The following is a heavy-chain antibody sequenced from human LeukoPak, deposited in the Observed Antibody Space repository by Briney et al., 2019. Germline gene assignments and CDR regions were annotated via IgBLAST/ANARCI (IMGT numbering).Heavy chain of an antibody. Sequence: PGESLKISCKGSGYSFTSYWIGWVRQMPGKGLEWMGIIYPGDSDTRYSPSFQGQVTISADKSISTAYLQWSSLKASDTAMYYCARHHCSAVCCYSPNWFDPWGQGTLVTVSS. CDR1: GYSFTSYW. V-gene: IGHV5-51*01. J-gene: IGHJ5*02. CDR2: IYPGDSDT. D-gene: IGHD2-15*01. CDR3: ARHHCSAVCCYSPNWFDP.